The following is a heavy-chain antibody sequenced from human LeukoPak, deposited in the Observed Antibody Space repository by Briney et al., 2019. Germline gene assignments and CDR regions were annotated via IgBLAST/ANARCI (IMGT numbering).Heavy chain of an antibody. J-gene: IGHJ4*02. V-gene: IGHV1-46*01. CDR3: ASTYGDYGSPYDY. CDR2: INPSGGST. CDR1: GYTFTSYY. D-gene: IGHD4-17*01. Sequence: ASVTVSCKASGYTFTSYYMHWVRQAPAQGLEWMGIINPSGGSTSYAQKFQGRVTMTRDTSTSTVSMELSSVRSEDTAVYYCASTYGDYGSPYDYWGQGTLVTVSS.